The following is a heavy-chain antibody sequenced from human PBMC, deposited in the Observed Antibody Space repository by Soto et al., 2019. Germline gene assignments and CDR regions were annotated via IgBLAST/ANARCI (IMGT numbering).Heavy chain of an antibody. V-gene: IGHV3-21*01. Sequence: GGSLRLSCAASGFTFSGYSMSWVRQAPGKGLEWVSSISSSSSYIYYADSVKGRFTISRDNAKNSLYLQMNSLRAEDTAVYYCARDGRLLWFGELLDYYGMDVWGQGTTVTVSS. CDR1: GFTFSGYS. J-gene: IGHJ6*02. CDR2: ISSSSSYI. D-gene: IGHD3-10*01. CDR3: ARDGRLLWFGELLDYYGMDV.